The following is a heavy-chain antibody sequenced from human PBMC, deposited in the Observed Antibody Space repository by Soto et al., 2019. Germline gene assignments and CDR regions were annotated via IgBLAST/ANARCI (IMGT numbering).Heavy chain of an antibody. Sequence: ASETLSLTCTVSGGSISSSSYYWGWIRQPPGKGLEWIGSIYYSGSTYYNTSLKSRVTISVDTSKNQFSLKLSSVTAADTAVYYCVRLGEESGDFRDPLYYFDYWGQGTLVTVSS. D-gene: IGHD2-21*01. CDR2: IYYSGST. V-gene: IGHV4-39*01. J-gene: IGHJ4*02. CDR1: GGSISSSSYY. CDR3: VRLGEESGDFRDPLYYFDY.